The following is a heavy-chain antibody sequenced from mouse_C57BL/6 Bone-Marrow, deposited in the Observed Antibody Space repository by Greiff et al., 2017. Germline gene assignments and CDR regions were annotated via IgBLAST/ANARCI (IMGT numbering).Heavy chain of an antibody. Sequence: EVKVVESGGDLVKPGGSLKLSCAASGFTFSSYGMSWVRQTPDKRLEWVATISSGGSYTYYPDSVNGRFTISRDNAKNTLYLQMSSLKSEDTAMYYCARRGNWDDYWGQGTTLTVSS. V-gene: IGHV5-6*02. CDR3: ARRGNWDDY. J-gene: IGHJ2*01. CDR2: ISSGGSYT. CDR1: GFTFSSYG. D-gene: IGHD4-1*01.